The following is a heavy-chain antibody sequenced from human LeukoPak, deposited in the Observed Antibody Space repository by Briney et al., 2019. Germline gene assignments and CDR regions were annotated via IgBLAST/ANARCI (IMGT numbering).Heavy chain of an antibody. CDR3: AKNPDSSGYYFYYYYYMDV. V-gene: IGHV3-30*02. D-gene: IGHD3-22*01. CDR1: GFTLSSYG. CDR2: IRYDGSNK. J-gene: IGHJ6*03. Sequence: GGSLRLSCAASGFTLSSYGMHWVRQAPGKGLEWVAFIRYDGSNKYYADSVKGRFTISRDNSKNTLYLQMNSLRAEDTAVYYCAKNPDSSGYYFYYYYYMDVWGKGTTVTISS.